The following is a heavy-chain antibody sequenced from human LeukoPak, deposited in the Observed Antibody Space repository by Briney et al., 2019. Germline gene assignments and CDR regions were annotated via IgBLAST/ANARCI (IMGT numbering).Heavy chain of an antibody. D-gene: IGHD2-15*01. V-gene: IGHV1-3*03. CDR2: IDAGSGDT. CDR3: ARDRTPVAATPPTGFDP. J-gene: IGHJ5*02. Sequence: ASVKVSCKASGFTLTSYTIHWVRQAPGQRLEWLGWIDAGSGDTRYSQGFQGRVTITGDTSANTAYMELSSLRSEDMGVYFCARDRTPVAATPPTGFDPWGQGTLVTVSS. CDR1: GFTLTSYT.